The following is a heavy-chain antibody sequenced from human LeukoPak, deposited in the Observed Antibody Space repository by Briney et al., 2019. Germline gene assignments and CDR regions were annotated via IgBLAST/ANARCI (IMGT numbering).Heavy chain of an antibody. CDR1: GGSISSGGYY. CDR2: IKQDGSEK. D-gene: IGHD3-22*01. CDR3: ARDPTYYYDSSEGGLDY. J-gene: IGHJ4*02. V-gene: IGHV3-7*01. Sequence: PSETLSLTCTVSGGSISSGGYYWSWVRQAPGKGLEWVANIKQDGSEKYYVDSVKGRFTISRDNAKNSLYLQMNSLRAEDTAVYYCARDPTYYYDSSEGGLDYWGQGTLVTVSS.